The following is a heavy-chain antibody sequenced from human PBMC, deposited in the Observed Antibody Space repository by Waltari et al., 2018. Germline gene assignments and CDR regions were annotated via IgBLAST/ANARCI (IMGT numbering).Heavy chain of an antibody. Sequence: EVQLLESGGGLVQPGGSLRLSCAASGFTFSSYAMSWVRQAPGKGLEWVSAISGSGGSTYYADSVKGRFTISRDNSKNTLYLQMNSLRAEDTAVYYCAKDPMSWAAAASNWFDPWGQGTLVTVSS. D-gene: IGHD6-13*01. CDR2: ISGSGGST. V-gene: IGHV3-23*01. CDR1: GFTFSSYA. CDR3: AKDPMSWAAAASNWFDP. J-gene: IGHJ5*02.